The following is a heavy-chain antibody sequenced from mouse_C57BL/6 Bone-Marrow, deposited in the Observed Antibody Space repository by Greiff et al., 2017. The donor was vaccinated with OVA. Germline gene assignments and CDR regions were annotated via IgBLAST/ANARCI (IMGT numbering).Heavy chain of an antibody. CDR2: INPGSGGT. Sequence: QVQLQQSGAELVRPGTSVKVSCKASGYAFTNYLIEWVKQRPGQGLEWIGVINPGSGGTNYTEKFKGKATLTADKSSSTAYMQLSSLTSEDSAVYFGARREVTTVVAGGYWGQGTLVTVSA. CDR3: ARREVTTVVAGGY. D-gene: IGHD1-1*01. CDR1: GYAFTNYL. J-gene: IGHJ3*01. V-gene: IGHV1-54*01.